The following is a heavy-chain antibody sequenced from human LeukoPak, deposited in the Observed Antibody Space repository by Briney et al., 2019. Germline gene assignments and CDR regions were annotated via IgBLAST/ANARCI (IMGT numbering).Heavy chain of an antibody. D-gene: IGHD3-10*01. CDR3: ALSRAIRGVIAH. CDR1: GFTFGDYA. J-gene: IGHJ4*02. Sequence: GGSLRLSCTTSGFTFGDYAMSWVRQAPGMGLEWVVFIREKASGGTKAYAASVEGRFTISTDDSKSIAYLQMPSLKPEDTAVYYCALSRAIRGVIAHWGQGTLVTVSS. V-gene: IGHV3-49*04. CDR2: IREKASGGTK.